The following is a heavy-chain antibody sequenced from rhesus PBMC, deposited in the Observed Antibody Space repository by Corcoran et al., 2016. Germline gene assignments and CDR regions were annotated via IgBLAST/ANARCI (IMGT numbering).Heavy chain of an antibody. Sequence: QVQLQESGPGLVKPSETLSLTCPVSGGSISGYYWSWTPQPPGQGRVWIGNLDGNSADTNYTPSLKSRVTISKDTSKNQFSLKLSSVTAADTAVYYCARGGGTAYYNIWTGYYSGDFDYWGQGVLVTVSS. CDR3: ARGGGTAYYNIWTGYYSGDFDY. CDR1: GGSISGYY. CDR2: LDGNSADT. J-gene: IGHJ4*01. D-gene: IGHD3-3*01. V-gene: IGHV4-81*01.